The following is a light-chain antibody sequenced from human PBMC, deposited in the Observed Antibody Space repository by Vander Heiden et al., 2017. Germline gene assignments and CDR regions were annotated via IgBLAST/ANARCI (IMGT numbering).Light chain of an antibody. V-gene: IGLV2-14*01. CDR3: SSYNSGNTLF. CDR2: NVS. J-gene: IGLJ2*01. CDR1: SSDIGGYNY. Sequence: QSALTQPASVSGSPGQSITISCTGTSSDIGGYNYVSWYQRHPGKAPQLILFNVSDRPSGVPSRFSGSKSGDTASLTISGLQAEDEADYYCSSYNSGNTLFFGGGTKVTVL.